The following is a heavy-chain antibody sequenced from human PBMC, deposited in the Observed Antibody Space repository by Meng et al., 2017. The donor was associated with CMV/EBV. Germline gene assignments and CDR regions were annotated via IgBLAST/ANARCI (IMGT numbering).Heavy chain of an antibody. J-gene: IGHJ4*02. Sequence: SETLSLTCAVYGGSFSGYYRSWIRQPPGKGLEWIGEINHSGSTNYNPSLKSRVTISVDTSKNQFSLKLSSVTAADTAVYYCARARGTLKSGNLDYWGQGTLVTVSS. D-gene: IGHD4-23*01. CDR2: INHSGST. CDR3: ARARGTLKSGNLDY. CDR1: GGSFSGYY. V-gene: IGHV4-34*01.